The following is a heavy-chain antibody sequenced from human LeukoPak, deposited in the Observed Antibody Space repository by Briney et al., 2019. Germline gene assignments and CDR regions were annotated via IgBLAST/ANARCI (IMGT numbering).Heavy chain of an antibody. Sequence: ASVKVSCKASGYTFTSYGISWVRQAPGQGHEWMGGIIPIFGTANYAQKFQGRVTITADESTSTAYMELSSLRSEDTAVYYCARDKYCSGGSCYFSHFDYWGQGTLVTVSS. D-gene: IGHD2-15*01. CDR1: GYTFTSYG. V-gene: IGHV1-69*13. CDR2: IIPIFGTA. CDR3: ARDKYCSGGSCYFSHFDY. J-gene: IGHJ4*02.